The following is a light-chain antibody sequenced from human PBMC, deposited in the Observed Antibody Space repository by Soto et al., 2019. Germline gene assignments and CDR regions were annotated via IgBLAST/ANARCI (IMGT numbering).Light chain of an antibody. CDR1: QSISSW. CDR3: KQYNSYWT. CDR2: KAS. V-gene: IGKV1-5*03. J-gene: IGKJ1*01. Sequence: DIQMTQSPSTLSASVGDRVTITCRASQSISSWLAWYQQKPGKAPKLLIYKASSLESGVPSRFSGSGSGTEFTLTISSRQHDDFATYYCKQYNSYWTFGQGTKVEIK.